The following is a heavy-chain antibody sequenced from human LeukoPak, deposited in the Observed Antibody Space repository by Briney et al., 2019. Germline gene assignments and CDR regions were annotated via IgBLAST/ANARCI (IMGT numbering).Heavy chain of an antibody. Sequence: PSQTLSLTCTVSGASISSGDYYGSWIRQHPGKGPEWMGYIYYRGTTYYNPSLRSWIIMSVDTSKNQFSLTVSSVTGADTAVYYCARMTGYYLDSWGQGTVVTVSS. D-gene: IGHD3-9*01. J-gene: IGHJ4*02. CDR2: IYYRGTT. CDR3: ARMTGYYLDS. V-gene: IGHV4-31*03. CDR1: GASISSGDYY.